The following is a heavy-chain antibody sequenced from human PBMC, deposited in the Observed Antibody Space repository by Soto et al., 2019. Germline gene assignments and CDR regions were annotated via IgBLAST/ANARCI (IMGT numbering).Heavy chain of an antibody. CDR3: ARDNGNYDFDF. CDR1: GAYMRGFY. J-gene: IGHJ4*02. D-gene: IGHD1-7*01. CDR2: IYYSGSS. V-gene: IGHV4-59*01. Sequence: QVQLQESGPGLVKPSDTLSLTCTVSGAYMRGFYWHWIRQPPGQGLEWIGYIYYSGSSSYNPSLKSRVTISLDTSKCQFSLELSSVTAADTAFYYCARDNGNYDFDFWGQGTLVTVSS.